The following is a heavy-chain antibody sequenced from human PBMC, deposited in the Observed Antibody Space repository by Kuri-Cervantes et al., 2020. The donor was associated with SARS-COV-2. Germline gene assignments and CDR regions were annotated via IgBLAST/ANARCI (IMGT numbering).Heavy chain of an antibody. D-gene: IGHD3-10*01. J-gene: IGHJ3*02. CDR3: ARERGPDADGFDI. Sequence: GESLKISCAASGFFFGAYSMHWVRQAPGKGLEWVAGLSFDGNNDYYTQSVKGRFTISRDNSNNTLFLHMDSPRGDDTAVYYCARERGPDADGFDIWGQGTMVTVSS. CDR1: GFFFGAYS. V-gene: IGHV3-30-3*01. CDR2: LSFDGNND.